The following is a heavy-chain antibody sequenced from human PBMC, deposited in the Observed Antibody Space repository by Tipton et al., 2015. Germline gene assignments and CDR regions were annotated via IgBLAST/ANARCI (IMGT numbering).Heavy chain of an antibody. V-gene: IGHV4-38-2*01. CDR1: AYSISTDYY. Sequence: GLVKPSETLSLTCAVSAYSISTDYYWVWIRQPPGKGLEWIGTISHSGSTYYTPSLKSRVTISADTSKNQFSLRLSSVTAADTAGDFPACHDYDLLTRDYQTVDYWGQGTVVTVSS. D-gene: IGHD3-9*01. J-gene: IGHJ4*02. CDR2: ISHSGST. CDR3: ACHDYDLLTRDYQTVDY.